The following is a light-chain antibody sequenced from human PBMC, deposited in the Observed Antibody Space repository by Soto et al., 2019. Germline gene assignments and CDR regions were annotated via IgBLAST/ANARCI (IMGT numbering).Light chain of an antibody. CDR1: QYISNS. J-gene: IGKJ4*01. Sequence: DIQVTNSVPSLSASVGDTITITCRATQYISNSLNWYQQKPGRAPKVLIYAASNLQSGVPSRFSGSGSGTDFTLTISSLQPEDLAIYYCQQSYTTPSFGGGTKVDIK. CDR3: QQSYTTPS. CDR2: AAS. V-gene: IGKV1-39*01.